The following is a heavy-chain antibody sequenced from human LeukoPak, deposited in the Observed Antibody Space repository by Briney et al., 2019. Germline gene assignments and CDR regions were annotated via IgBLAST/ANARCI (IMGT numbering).Heavy chain of an antibody. Sequence: GGSLRLSSAASGFTFSSYSMNWVRQAPGKGLEWVSYISSSSSTIYYADSVKGRFTISRDNAKNSLYLQMNSLRAEDTAVYYCARRDDYVWGSYPNYFDYWGQGTLVTVSS. V-gene: IGHV3-48*01. D-gene: IGHD3-16*02. CDR2: ISSSSSTI. CDR3: ARRDDYVWGSYPNYFDY. J-gene: IGHJ4*02. CDR1: GFTFSSYS.